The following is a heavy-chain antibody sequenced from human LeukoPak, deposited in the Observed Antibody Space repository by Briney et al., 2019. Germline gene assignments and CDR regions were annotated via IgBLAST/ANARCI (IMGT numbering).Heavy chain of an antibody. Sequence: GGSLRLSCAASGFTFSSYWMSWVRQAPGKGLEWVANIKQDGSEKYYVDSVKGRFTISRDNAKNSLDLQMNSLRADDAAVYYCARDTLGEGEDANYAVYDYWGQGTVVTVSS. J-gene: IGHJ4*02. V-gene: IGHV3-7*01. CDR3: ARDTLGEGEDANYAVYDY. CDR1: GFTFSSYW. D-gene: IGHD4/OR15-4a*01. CDR2: IKQDGSEK.